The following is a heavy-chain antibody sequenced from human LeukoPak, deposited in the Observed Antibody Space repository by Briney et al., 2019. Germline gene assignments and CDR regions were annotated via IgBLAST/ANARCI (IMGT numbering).Heavy chain of an antibody. CDR2: ISDSGST. D-gene: IGHD3-22*01. Sequence: SETLSLTRVVSGGSLSTHHWSWIRQSPGRGLEWIGYISDSGSTNYNPSLKSRVTISVDTSKNQFSLMLSSVTAADTAVYYCARGYDSSAYYPFNYWGQGTLVTVSS. CDR3: ARGYDSSAYYPFNY. V-gene: IGHV4-59*11. CDR1: GGSLSTHH. J-gene: IGHJ4*02.